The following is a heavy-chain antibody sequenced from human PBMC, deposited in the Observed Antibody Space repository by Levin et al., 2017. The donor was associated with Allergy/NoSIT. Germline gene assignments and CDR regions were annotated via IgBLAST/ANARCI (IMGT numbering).Heavy chain of an antibody. CDR3: ARRGHFDWSIDY. Sequence: NASETLSLTCTVSGGSISSYYWSWIRQPPGKGLEWIGYIYYSGSTNYNPSLKSRVTISVDTSKNQFSLKLSSVTAADTAVYYCARRGHFDWSIDYWGQGTLVTVSS. V-gene: IGHV4-59*08. D-gene: IGHD3-9*01. CDR1: GGSISSYY. CDR2: IYYSGST. J-gene: IGHJ4*02.